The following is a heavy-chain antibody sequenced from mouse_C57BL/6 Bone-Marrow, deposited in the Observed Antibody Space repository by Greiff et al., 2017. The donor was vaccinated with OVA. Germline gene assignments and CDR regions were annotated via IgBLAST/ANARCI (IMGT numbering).Heavy chain of an antibody. J-gene: IGHJ4*01. V-gene: IGHV1-80*01. Sequence: QVQLKQSGAELVKPGASVKISCKASGYAFSSYWMNWVKQRPGKGLEWIGQIYPGDGDTNYNGKFKGKATLTADKSSSTAYMQLSSLTSEDSAVYFCARLLGYGSSHAMDYWGQGTSVTVSS. D-gene: IGHD1-1*01. CDR2: IYPGDGDT. CDR3: ARLLGYGSSHAMDY. CDR1: GYAFSSYW.